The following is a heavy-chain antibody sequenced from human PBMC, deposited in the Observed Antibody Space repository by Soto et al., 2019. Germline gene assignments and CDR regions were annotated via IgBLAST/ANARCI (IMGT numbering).Heavy chain of an antibody. D-gene: IGHD3-10*01. CDR3: VKDRRDYYGSGSSDWNDP. J-gene: IGHJ5*02. CDR1: RFTFSSYV. V-gene: IGHV3-23*01. Sequence: DVWLLESGGGLVQPGGSLRLSCAASRFTFSSYVMTWVRQAPGKGLEWVSSISGSGGSAYYADSVKGRFTISRDNSKNTLYLQMNSLRAEDTAVYYCVKDRRDYYGSGSSDWNDPWGQGTLVAVSS. CDR2: ISGSGGSA.